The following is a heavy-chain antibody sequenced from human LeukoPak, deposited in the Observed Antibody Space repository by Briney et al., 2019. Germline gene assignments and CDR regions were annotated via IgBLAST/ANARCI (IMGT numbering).Heavy chain of an antibody. D-gene: IGHD3-10*01. CDR3: AKDMVRGVITVFDY. J-gene: IGHJ4*02. V-gene: IGHV3-30*02. CDR1: GFTFSSYG. CDR2: IRYDGSNK. Sequence: GGALRLSCAASGFTFSSYGMHWVRQAPGKGLEWVAFIRYDGSNKYYADSVKGRFTISRDNSKNTLYLQMNSLRAEDTAVYYCAKDMVRGVITVFDYWGQGTLVTVSS.